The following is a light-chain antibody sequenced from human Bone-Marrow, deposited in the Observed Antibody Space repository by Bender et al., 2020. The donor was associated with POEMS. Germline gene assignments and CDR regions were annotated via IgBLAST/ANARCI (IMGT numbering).Light chain of an antibody. V-gene: IGLV1-44*01. J-gene: IGLJ3*02. CDR3: AVWDDSLNGWV. Sequence: QSVLTQPPSASGTPGQRVTIPRSGGSSNIGAHAVNWYQHLPGTAPKLLIYSSHRRPSEVPDRFPGSRSGTSASLAIGGLQSEDEADYYCAVWDDSLNGWVFGGGTKLTVL. CDR1: SSNIGAHA. CDR2: SSH.